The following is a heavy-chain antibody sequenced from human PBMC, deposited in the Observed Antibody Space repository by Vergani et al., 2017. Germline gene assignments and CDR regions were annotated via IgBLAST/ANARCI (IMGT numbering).Heavy chain of an antibody. D-gene: IGHD3-22*01. J-gene: IGHJ6*02. Sequence: QVQLVESGGGVVQPGRSLRLSCAASGFTFSSYAMHWVRQAPGKGLEWVAVISYDGSNKYYADSVKGRFTISRDNSKNTLYLQMNSLRAEDTAVYYCARDEYLGAHIYYYDSSGYYSYGMDVWGQGTTVTVSS. V-gene: IGHV3-30-3*01. CDR3: ARDEYLGAHIYYYDSSGYYSYGMDV. CDR2: ISYDGSNK. CDR1: GFTFSSYA.